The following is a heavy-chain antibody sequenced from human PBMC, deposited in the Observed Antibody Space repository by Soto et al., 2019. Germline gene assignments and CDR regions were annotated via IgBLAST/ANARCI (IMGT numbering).Heavy chain of an antibody. Sequence: GGSLRLSCAASGFTFSSYSMNWVRQAPGKGLEWVSSISSSSSYIYYADSVKGRFTISRDNAKNSLYLQMNSLSAEDTAVYYCARSVSSAGTNIVYYYGMDVWGQGTTVTVSS. CDR2: ISSSSSYI. V-gene: IGHV3-21*01. CDR3: ARSVSSAGTNIVYYYGMDV. CDR1: GFTFSSYS. D-gene: IGHD1-7*01. J-gene: IGHJ6*02.